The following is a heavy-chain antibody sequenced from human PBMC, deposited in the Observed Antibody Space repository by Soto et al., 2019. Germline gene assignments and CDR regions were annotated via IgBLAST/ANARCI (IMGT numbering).Heavy chain of an antibody. V-gene: IGHV4-34*01. CDR1: GGTSSGYY. CDR2: INHSGST. J-gene: IGHJ5*02. D-gene: IGHD3-10*01. Sequence: SETLSLTCAADGGTSSGYYWSWIRQPPGKGLEWIGEINHSGSTNYNPSLKSRVTISVDTSKNQFSLKLSSVTAADTAVYYCARTLYYYGSGSYSVPYKCFDPWGQGTLVTVS. CDR3: ARTLYYYGSGSYSVPYKCFDP.